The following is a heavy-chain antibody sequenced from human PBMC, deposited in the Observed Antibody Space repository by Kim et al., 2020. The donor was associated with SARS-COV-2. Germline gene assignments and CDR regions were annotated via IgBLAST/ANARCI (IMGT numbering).Heavy chain of an antibody. Sequence: SETLSLTCAVYGGSFSGYYWSWIRQPPGKGLEWIGEINHSGSTNYNPSLKSRVTISVDTSKNQFSLKLSSVTAADTAVYYCAGPEGYSSSWYYYYYYGM. CDR1: GGSFSGYY. CDR3: AGPEGYSSSWYYYYYYGM. CDR2: INHSGST. V-gene: IGHV4-34*01. D-gene: IGHD6-13*01. J-gene: IGHJ6*01.